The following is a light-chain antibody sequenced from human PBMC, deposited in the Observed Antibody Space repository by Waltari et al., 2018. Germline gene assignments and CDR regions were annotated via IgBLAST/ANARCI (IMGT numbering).Light chain of an antibody. J-gene: IGLJ3*02. CDR2: VNSDGSH. Sequence: STSASASLGASVQLTCTLSSGHSSNLIAWHQQQPEKGPRYLMKVNSDGSHSKGDEIPDRFSGPSSGAERYLTISSLKAEDEADYYCQTGGHGTWVFGGGT. V-gene: IGLV4-69*01. CDR3: QTGGHGTWV. CDR1: SGHSSNL.